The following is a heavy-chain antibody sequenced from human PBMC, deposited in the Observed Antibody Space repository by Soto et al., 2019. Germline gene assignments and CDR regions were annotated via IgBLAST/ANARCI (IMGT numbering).Heavy chain of an antibody. V-gene: IGHV4-34*01. CDR2: INHSGTT. J-gene: IGHJ5*02. CDR3: ARGWRFDP. Sequence: SETLSLTSGVYGGSFSAYQWNWIRQSPGQGLEWIGEINHSGTTKYNPSLESRINLSVDTSKKQFSLKMFSVTAADTAIYYCARGWRFDPWGQGTQVTVSS. CDR1: GGSFSAYQ. D-gene: IGHD1-1*01.